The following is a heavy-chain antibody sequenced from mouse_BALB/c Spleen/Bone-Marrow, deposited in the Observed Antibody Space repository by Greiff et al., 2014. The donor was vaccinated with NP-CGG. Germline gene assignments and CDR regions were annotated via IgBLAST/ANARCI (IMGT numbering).Heavy chain of an antibody. J-gene: IGHJ4*01. D-gene: IGHD1-2*01. V-gene: IGHV2-9*02. CDR3: ARITTATGAMDY. Sequence: VQLQESGPGLVAPSQSLSISCTVSGFSLTSYGVHWVRQPPGKGLEWLGVIWADGSTNYNSALMSRLSISKDNSKSQVFLKMNSLQTDVTAMYYCARITTATGAMDYWGQGTSVTVSS. CDR1: GFSLTSYG. CDR2: IWADGST.